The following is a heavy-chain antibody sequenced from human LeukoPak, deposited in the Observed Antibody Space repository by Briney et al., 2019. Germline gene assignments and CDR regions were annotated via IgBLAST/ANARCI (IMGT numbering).Heavy chain of an antibody. V-gene: IGHV1-18*01. D-gene: IGHD2-21*02. Sequence: ASVKVSCKASGYTFIIYGISWVRQAPGQGLEWMGWISGYNGNTSYAQNLQGRVTMTTDTSTSTAYMELRSLRSDDTAVYYCASGLGVVTAQSEQPKPRYFDLWGRGTQVTVSS. CDR2: ISGYNGNT. CDR1: GYTFIIYG. CDR3: ASGLGVVTAQSEQPKPRYFDL. J-gene: IGHJ2*01.